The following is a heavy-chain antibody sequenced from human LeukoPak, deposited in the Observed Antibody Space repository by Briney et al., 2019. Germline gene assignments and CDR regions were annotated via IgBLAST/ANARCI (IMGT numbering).Heavy chain of an antibody. J-gene: IGHJ4*01. Sequence: GESLRLSCAASGFTFSSYAMSWVRQAPGKGLEWVSAISGSGGSTNYADSVKGRFTISRDNSKNTLYLQMNSLRAEDTAVYYCARDWWTTTDYWGQGTLVTVSS. CDR3: ARDWWTTTDY. CDR2: ISGSGGST. D-gene: IGHD2-15*01. V-gene: IGHV3-23*01. CDR1: GFTFSSYA.